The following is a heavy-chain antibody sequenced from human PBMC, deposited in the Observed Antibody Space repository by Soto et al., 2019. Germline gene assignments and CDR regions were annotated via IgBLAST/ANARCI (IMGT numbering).Heavy chain of an antibody. D-gene: IGHD3-22*01. V-gene: IGHV4-31*03. CDR3: AREITYYYESSGYYSVEFGFDP. Sequence: SETLSLTCTVSGGSISSGGYYWSWIRQHPGKGLEWIGYIYYSGITYYNPSLKSRVTISVDTSKNQFSLKLSSVTAADTAVYYCAREITYYYESSGYYSVEFGFDPWGQGTLVTVSS. CDR1: GGSISSGGYY. J-gene: IGHJ5*02. CDR2: IYYSGIT.